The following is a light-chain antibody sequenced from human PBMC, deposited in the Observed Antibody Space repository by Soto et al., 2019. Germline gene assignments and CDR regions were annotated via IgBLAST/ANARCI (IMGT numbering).Light chain of an antibody. CDR3: QQRSSWIT. J-gene: IGKJ5*01. V-gene: IGKV3-11*01. CDR2: GAS. CDR1: QSVSSS. Sequence: IVLTQSPGTLSLSPGERATLSCRASQSVSSSLAWYQQKPGQAPRLLIYGASSRATGIPARFSGSGSATDFTLTISSLEPEDFAVYYCQQRSSWITFGQGTRLEIK.